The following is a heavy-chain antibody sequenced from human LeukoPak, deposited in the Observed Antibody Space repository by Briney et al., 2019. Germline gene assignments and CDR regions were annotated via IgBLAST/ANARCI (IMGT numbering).Heavy chain of an antibody. D-gene: IGHD3-22*01. Sequence: QTGGSLRLSCAASGFTFSSYGMHWVRQAPGKGLEWVAVIWYDGSNKYYADSVKGRFTISRDNSKNTLYLQMNSLRAEDTAVYYCAKSSMIVVVILDYWGQGTLVTVSS. J-gene: IGHJ4*02. V-gene: IGHV3-33*06. CDR2: IWYDGSNK. CDR3: AKSSMIVVVILDY. CDR1: GFTFSSYG.